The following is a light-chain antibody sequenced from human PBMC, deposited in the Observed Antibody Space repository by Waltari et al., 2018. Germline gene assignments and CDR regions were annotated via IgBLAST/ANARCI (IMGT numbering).Light chain of an antibody. Sequence: QSALTQPRSVSGSLGQSVTISFTGTSSDVGGYNYVSWYQQHPGQAPQLLFYDVTRRPSGVPDRFSGSKAGNTASLTISGLQADDETDYYCSSYAGTYSWVFGGGTKLTVL. CDR2: DVT. CDR3: SSYAGTYSWV. V-gene: IGLV2-11*01. J-gene: IGLJ3*02. CDR1: SSDVGGYNY.